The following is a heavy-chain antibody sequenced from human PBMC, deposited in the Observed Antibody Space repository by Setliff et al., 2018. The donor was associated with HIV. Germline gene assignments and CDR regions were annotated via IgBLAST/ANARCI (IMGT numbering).Heavy chain of an antibody. D-gene: IGHD6-19*01. Sequence: GGSLRLSCAASGFTFSSAWMGWVRQAPAKGLEWVSSISGSGRKTYYGDSVKGRFTISRDNSWDTVDLQMNTLRAEDTAVYYCAKGQQWLVAGPRDGMDVWGQGTTVTVSS. CDR3: AKGQQWLVAGPRDGMDV. CDR2: ISGSGRKT. J-gene: IGHJ6*02. V-gene: IGHV3-23*01. CDR1: GFTFSSAW.